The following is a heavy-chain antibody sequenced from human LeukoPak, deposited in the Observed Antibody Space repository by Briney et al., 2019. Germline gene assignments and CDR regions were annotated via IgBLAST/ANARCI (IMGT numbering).Heavy chain of an antibody. CDR1: GFTFSNYA. D-gene: IGHD1-26*01. J-gene: IGHJ4*02. CDR3: AKERPYGSYLYYFDY. V-gene: IGHV3-23*01. Sequence: PGGSLRLSCAASGFTFSNYAMSWVRQAPGKGLEWVSGISNSGGSTIYADSVKGRFTISRDNSKNTLYLQVSSLRAEDSAVYYCAKERPYGSYLYYFDYWGQGTLVTVSS. CDR2: ISNSGGST.